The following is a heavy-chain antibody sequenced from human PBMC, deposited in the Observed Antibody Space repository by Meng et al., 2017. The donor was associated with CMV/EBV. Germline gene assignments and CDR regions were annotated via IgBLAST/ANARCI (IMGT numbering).Heavy chain of an antibody. J-gene: IGHJ4*02. Sequence: VPLVDSGGGLVRPGGSLRLSCAVSQLIFSTYDMNWVRQAPGKGLEWVASIGRSGTDIAYSDSVRGRFTISRDIPKNSLYLQMNSLRVEGTAVYYCATDPNWGTLWGQGALVTVSS. CDR2: IGRSGTDI. CDR1: QLIFSTYD. V-gene: IGHV3-21*01. CDR3: ATDPNWGTL. D-gene: IGHD7-27*01.